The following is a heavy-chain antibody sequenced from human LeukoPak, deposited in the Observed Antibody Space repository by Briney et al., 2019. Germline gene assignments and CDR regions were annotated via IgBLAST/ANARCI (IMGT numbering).Heavy chain of an antibody. V-gene: IGHV3-48*01. J-gene: IGHJ4*02. CDR3: AKDRRDSSGWYAVDY. CDR2: ISSSSSTI. D-gene: IGHD6-19*01. CDR1: GFTFSSYS. Sequence: GGSLRLSCAASGFTFSSYSMNWVRQAPGKGLEWVSYISSSSSTIYYADSVKGRFTISRDNAKNSLYLQMNSLRAEDTAVYYCAKDRRDSSGWYAVDYWGQGTLVTVSS.